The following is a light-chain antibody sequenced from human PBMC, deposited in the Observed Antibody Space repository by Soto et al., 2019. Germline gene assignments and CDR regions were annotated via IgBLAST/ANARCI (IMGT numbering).Light chain of an antibody. V-gene: IGKV3-15*01. CDR2: AAS. CDR1: QSVTRN. Sequence: EIVMTQSPGTLSVSPGERATLSCRASQSVTRNLAWYQHTPGQSPRLLISAASSGATGLPSRFSGSGSGTDFTLTISSLQSEDAAVYYCQQYHHWPVTFGGGTKVDIK. CDR3: QQYHHWPVT. J-gene: IGKJ4*01.